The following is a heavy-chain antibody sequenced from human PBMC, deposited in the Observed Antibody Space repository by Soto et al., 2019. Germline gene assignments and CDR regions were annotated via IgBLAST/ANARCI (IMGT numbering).Heavy chain of an antibody. J-gene: IGHJ4*02. CDR1: GFTFSNYW. V-gene: IGHV3-7*01. Sequence: GGSLRLSCAASGFTFSNYWMTWVRQAPGKGLEWVANIKQDGSEKNYVDSVKGRFTISRDNAKNSVDLHMDSLTDEDTAVYYCASPTVTPGYWGQGTLVTVSS. D-gene: IGHD4-17*01. CDR3: ASPTVTPGY. CDR2: IKQDGSEK.